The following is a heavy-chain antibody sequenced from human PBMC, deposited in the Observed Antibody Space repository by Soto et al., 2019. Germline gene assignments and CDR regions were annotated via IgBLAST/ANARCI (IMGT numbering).Heavy chain of an antibody. Sequence: QVQLVESGGGLVKPGGSLRLSCAASGIVFSDYMSWVRQAPRKGLEWLSYISGSGRTIYSADSVKGRFTISRDNATNSLYLQMNNVRTEDTAVYYCARLPFPWGWFDPWGQGTLVTVSS. CDR3: ARLPFPWGWFDP. D-gene: IGHD3-16*01. CDR2: ISGSGRTI. V-gene: IGHV3-11*01. J-gene: IGHJ5*02. CDR1: GIVFSDY.